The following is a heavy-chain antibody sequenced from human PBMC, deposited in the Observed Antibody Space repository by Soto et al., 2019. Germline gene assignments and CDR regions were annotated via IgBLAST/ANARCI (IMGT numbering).Heavy chain of an antibody. Sequence: GGSLRLSCAASGFTFSSYSMNWVLQAPGKGLEWVSSISSSSSYIYYADSVKGRFTISRDNAKNSLYLQMNSLRAEETAVYYCARVLGYSYGFLDAFDISGQGTMVTVSS. CDR1: GFTFSSYS. J-gene: IGHJ3*02. CDR3: ARVLGYSYGFLDAFDI. V-gene: IGHV3-21*01. D-gene: IGHD5-18*01. CDR2: ISSSSSYI.